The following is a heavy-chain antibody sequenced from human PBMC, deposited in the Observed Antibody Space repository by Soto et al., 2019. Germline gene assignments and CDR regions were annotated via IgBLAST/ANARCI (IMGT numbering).Heavy chain of an antibody. J-gene: IGHJ4*02. CDR1: GYTFTSYY. V-gene: IGHV1-46*01. CDR3: ARGYCSSTSCHRYFDY. CDR2: INPSGGST. D-gene: IGHD2-2*01. Sequence: ASVKVSCKASGYTFTSYYIHWVRQAPGQGLEWMGIINPSGGSTSYAQKFQGRVTMTRDTSTSTAYMELSSLRSEDTAVYYCARGYCSSTSCHRYFDYWGQGTLVTVSS.